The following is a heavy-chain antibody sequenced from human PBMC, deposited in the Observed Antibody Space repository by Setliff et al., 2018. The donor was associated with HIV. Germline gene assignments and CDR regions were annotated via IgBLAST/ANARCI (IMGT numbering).Heavy chain of an antibody. Sequence: GGSLRLSCATSGFTFSSYAMSWVRQAPGKGLEWVGRIKSKTDGGTTDYVTPVKGRFTISRDNAKNSLYLQMNGLRAEDTAVYYCARDPGITAKPFYFDCWGQGTLVTVSS. CDR2: IKSKTDGGTT. J-gene: IGHJ4*02. D-gene: IGHD1-20*01. CDR3: ARDPGITAKPFYFDC. V-gene: IGHV3-15*01. CDR1: GFTFSSYA.